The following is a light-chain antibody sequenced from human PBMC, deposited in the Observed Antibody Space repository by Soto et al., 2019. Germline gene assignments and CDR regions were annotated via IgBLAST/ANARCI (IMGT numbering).Light chain of an antibody. J-gene: IGLJ2*01. CDR2: EVT. CDR3: SSHTSSASVV. Sequence: QSALTQPASVSGSPGQSITISCTGTSGDIGAHDYVSWYRQHPGKAPKLLIYEVTNRPSGVSPRFSGSKSANTASLTISGLQVEDEADYYCSSHTSSASVVFGGGTKLTVL. CDR1: SGDIGAHDY. V-gene: IGLV2-14*01.